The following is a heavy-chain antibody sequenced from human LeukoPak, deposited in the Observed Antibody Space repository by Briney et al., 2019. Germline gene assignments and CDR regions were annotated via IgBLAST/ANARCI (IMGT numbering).Heavy chain of an antibody. J-gene: IGHJ3*01. D-gene: IGHD3-22*01. CDR2: ISGSAGSI. CDR3: AKSPAYYFDTSGFSDAFDL. CDR1: GFTFSSYA. V-gene: IGHV3-23*01. Sequence: GGSLRLSCAASGFTFSSYAMSWVRQAPGKGLEWVSAISGSAGSIYYADSVKGRFTISRDNSRNTLYLQMNSLGAEDTAVYYCAKSPAYYFDTSGFSDAFDLWGQGTMVTVSS.